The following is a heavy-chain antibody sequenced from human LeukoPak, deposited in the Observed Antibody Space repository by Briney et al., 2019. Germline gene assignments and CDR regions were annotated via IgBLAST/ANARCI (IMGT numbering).Heavy chain of an antibody. V-gene: IGHV3-23*01. D-gene: IGHD6-13*01. CDR1: GFTFSSYA. CDR2: ISSSGGST. CDR3: ANPRDSSTWYTFDY. Sequence: PGGSLRLSCAASGFTFSSYAMNWVRQAPGKGLEWVSGISSSGGSTSYADSEKGRFTISRDNSKNTLYLQMNSLRAEDTAVYYCANPRDSSTWYTFDYWGQGTLVTVSS. J-gene: IGHJ4*02.